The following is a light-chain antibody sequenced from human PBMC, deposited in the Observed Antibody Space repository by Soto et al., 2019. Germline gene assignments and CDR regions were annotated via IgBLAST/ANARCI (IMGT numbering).Light chain of an antibody. V-gene: IGLV2-8*01. CDR2: EVS. CDR1: SSDVGAYNY. J-gene: IGLJ1*01. CDR3: SSYAGTYHLYF. Sequence: QSALTQPPSASGSPGQSVTISCTGTSSDVGAYNYVSWYQQHPGKAPKLMIYEVSKRPSGVPDRFSGSKSGNTASLTVSGLQAEDEADYYCSSYAGTYHLYFFGTGTKV.